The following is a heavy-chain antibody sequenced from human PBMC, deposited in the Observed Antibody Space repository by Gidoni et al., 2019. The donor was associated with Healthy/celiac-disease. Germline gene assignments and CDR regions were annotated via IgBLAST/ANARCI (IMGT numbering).Heavy chain of an antibody. CDR3: ANAYYYDSSGYLGY. Sequence: QVQLVESGGGVVQPGRSLRLACAASGFTFRSYGMHWVRQAPGKGLEWVAGISYDGSNKYYADSVKGRFTISRDNSKNTLYLQMNSLRAEDTAVYYCANAYYYDSSGYLGYWGQGTLVTVSS. V-gene: IGHV3-30*18. J-gene: IGHJ4*02. D-gene: IGHD3-22*01. CDR1: GFTFRSYG. CDR2: ISYDGSNK.